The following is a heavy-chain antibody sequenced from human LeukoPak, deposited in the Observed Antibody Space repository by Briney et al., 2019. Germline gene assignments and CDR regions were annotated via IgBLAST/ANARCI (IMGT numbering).Heavy chain of an antibody. Sequence: PSETLSLTCTVSGGSISSYYWNWIRQPPGKGLEWIGYIFNSGTTNYNPSLKSRVTISVDTSKNQFSLKLSSVTAADTAVYYCARGQVWGVIPFDPWGQGTLVTVSS. CDR1: GGSISSYY. CDR2: IFNSGTT. CDR3: ARGQVWGVIPFDP. J-gene: IGHJ5*02. V-gene: IGHV4-59*12. D-gene: IGHD3-10*01.